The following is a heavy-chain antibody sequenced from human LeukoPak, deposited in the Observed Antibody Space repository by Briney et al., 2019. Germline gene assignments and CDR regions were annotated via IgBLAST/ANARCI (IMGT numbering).Heavy chain of an antibody. CDR2: IKKAGSET. CDR3: ARGGGLDV. Sequence: GGSPRLSCAASGFTFSHFWMSWVRQAPGKGLEWVAYIKKAGSETYYVGSVKGRFTITRDNTRNSLFLQMYSLRAEDTAVYFCARGGGLDVWGQGATVTVSS. CDR1: GFTFSHFW. J-gene: IGHJ6*02. V-gene: IGHV3-7*04.